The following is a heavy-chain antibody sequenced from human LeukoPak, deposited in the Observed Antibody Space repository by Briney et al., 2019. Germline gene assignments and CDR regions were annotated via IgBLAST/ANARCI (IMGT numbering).Heavy chain of an antibody. CDR2: IYSGDGT. CDR3: ARARSWPEHAFDI. CDR1: GFTVSNNY. V-gene: IGHV3-53*01. D-gene: IGHD5-24*01. J-gene: IGHJ3*02. Sequence: GGSLRLSCAASGFTVSNNYMSWVRQAPGKGLEWVSIIYSGDGTFYADSVKSRFTISRDNSKNTLYLQMNNLRADDTAVYYCARARSWPEHAFDIWGQGTMVTVSS.